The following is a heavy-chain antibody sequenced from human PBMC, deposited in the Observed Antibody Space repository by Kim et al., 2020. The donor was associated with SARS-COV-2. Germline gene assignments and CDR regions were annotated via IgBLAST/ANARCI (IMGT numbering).Heavy chain of an antibody. CDR1: GGSISSSSYY. D-gene: IGHD1-1*01. CDR2: IYYSGST. J-gene: IGHJ5*02. CDR3: ARRPFPKLDSNWFDP. V-gene: IGHV4-39*01. Sequence: SETLSLTCTVSGGSISSSSYYWGWIRQPPGKGLEWIGSIYYSGSTYYNPSLKSRVTISVDTSKNQFSLKLSSVTAADTAVYYCARRPFPKLDSNWFDPWGQGTLVTVSS.